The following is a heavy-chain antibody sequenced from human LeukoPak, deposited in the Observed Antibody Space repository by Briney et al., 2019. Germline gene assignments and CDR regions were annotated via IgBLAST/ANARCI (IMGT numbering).Heavy chain of an antibody. J-gene: IGHJ4*02. D-gene: IGHD3-22*01. CDR1: GDSITGYY. V-gene: IGHV4-39*01. Sequence: PSETLSLTCSVSGDSITGYYWGWIRQPPGKGLEWIGNIYYTGNTYYNSSLKSRVTISLDTSKNQFSLKLSSLTAADTAVYYCARRDDSSGYHKIFDYWGPGTLVTVSS. CDR3: ARRDDSSGYHKIFDY. CDR2: IYYTGNT.